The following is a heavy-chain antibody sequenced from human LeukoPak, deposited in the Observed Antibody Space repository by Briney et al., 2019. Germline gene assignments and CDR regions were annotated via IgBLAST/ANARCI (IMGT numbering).Heavy chain of an antibody. J-gene: IGHJ4*02. D-gene: IGHD3-3*01. CDR1: GFTFITYA. V-gene: IGHV3-23*01. CDR3: ARSQGYDFWSGHLDY. Sequence: GGSLRLSCAASGFTFITYAMSWVRQAPGKGLEWVSAISGSGGSTYYADSVKGRFTISRDNSKNTLYLQMNSLRAEDTAVYYCARSQGYDFWSGHLDYWGQGTLVTVSS. CDR2: ISGSGGST.